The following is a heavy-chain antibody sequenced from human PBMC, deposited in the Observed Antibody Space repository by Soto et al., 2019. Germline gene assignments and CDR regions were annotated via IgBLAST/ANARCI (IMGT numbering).Heavy chain of an antibody. J-gene: IGHJ4*02. CDR2: IYYSGST. CDR1: GGSISSYY. CDR3: ARDSGYETYYFDY. Sequence: PSETLSLTCTVSGGSISSYYWSWIRQPPGKGLEWIGYIYYSGSTNYNPSLKSRVTISVDTSKNQFSLKLSSVTAADTAVYYCARDSGYETYYFDYWGQGTLVTVSS. V-gene: IGHV4-59*01. D-gene: IGHD5-12*01.